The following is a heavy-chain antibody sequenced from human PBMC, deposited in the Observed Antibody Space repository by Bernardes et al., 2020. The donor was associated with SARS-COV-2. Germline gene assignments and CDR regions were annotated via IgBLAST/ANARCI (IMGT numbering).Heavy chain of an antibody. V-gene: IGHV3-30-3*01. CDR3: ARDWDYGESGYYYGVDV. D-gene: IGHD4-17*01. J-gene: IGHJ6*02. CDR2: ISFDGSTK. Sequence: GGSLRLSCAASGFTFNTYAMPWFRQAPGKGLEWVAFISFDGSTKSYADSVKGRFTISRDNSRNTLYLLMNSLRPEDTAVYYCARDWDYGESGYYYGVDVWGQGTTVTVSS. CDR1: GFTFNTYA.